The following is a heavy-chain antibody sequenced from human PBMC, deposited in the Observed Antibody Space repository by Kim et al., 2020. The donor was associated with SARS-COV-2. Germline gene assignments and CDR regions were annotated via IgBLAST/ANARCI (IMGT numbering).Heavy chain of an antibody. D-gene: IGHD5-18*01. J-gene: IGHJ4*02. V-gene: IGHV3-30*04. CDR3: ARDRGYSYGPLDY. CDR2: ISYDGSNK. Sequence: GGSLRLSCAASGFTFSSYAMHWVRQAPGKGLEWVAVISYDGSNKYYADSVKGRFTISRDNSKNTLYLQMNSLKAEDTAVYYCARDRGYSYGPLDYWGQGT. CDR1: GFTFSSYA.